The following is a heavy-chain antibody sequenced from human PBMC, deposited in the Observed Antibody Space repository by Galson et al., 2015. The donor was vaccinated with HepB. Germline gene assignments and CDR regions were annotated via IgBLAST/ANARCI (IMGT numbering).Heavy chain of an antibody. D-gene: IGHD3-22*01. CDR2: IYYSGST. J-gene: IGHJ1*01. Sequence: QVQLQESGPGLVKPSETLSLTCTVSGGSISSYYWSWIRQPPGKGLEWIGYIYYSGSTNYNPPLKSRVTISVDTSKNQFSLKLSSVTAADTAVYYCAREGGYYYARVGYFQHWGQGTLVTVSS. CDR3: AREGGYYYARVGYFQH. CDR1: GGSISSYY. V-gene: IGHV4-59*01.